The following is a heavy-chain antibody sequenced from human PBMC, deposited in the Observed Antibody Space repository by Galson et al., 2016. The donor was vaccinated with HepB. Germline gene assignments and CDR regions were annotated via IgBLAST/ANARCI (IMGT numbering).Heavy chain of an antibody. D-gene: IGHD1-1*01. CDR2: IFPDDSEA. CDR1: GYTFSNYW. Sequence: QSGAEVKKPGESLRISCSTSGYTFSNYWIAWVRQMPGKGLEWMGIIFPDDSEARYSPSFQGQVTFSVDKSISTAFLQWTSLKASDTAIYYCAREGVVQLPGRGTSTYFYFGMDVGGQGTTVTVSS. V-gene: IGHV5-51*01. CDR3: AREGVVQLPGRGTSTYFYFGMDV. J-gene: IGHJ6*02.